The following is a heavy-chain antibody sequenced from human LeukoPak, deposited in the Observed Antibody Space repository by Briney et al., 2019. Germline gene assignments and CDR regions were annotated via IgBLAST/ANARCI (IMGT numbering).Heavy chain of an antibody. J-gene: IGHJ4*02. CDR3: ARDRFIAAAGTDY. V-gene: IGHV3-21*01. CDR2: ISSSSSYI. Sequence: GGSLRLSCAASGFTFSSYAMSWVRQAPGKGLEWVSSISSSSSYIYYADSVKGRFTISRDNAKNSLYLQMNSLRAEDTAVYYCARDRFIAAAGTDYWGQGTLVTVSS. D-gene: IGHD6-13*01. CDR1: GFTFSSYA.